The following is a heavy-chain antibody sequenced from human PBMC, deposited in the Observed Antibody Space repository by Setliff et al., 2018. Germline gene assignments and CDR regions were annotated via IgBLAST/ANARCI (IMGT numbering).Heavy chain of an antibody. D-gene: IGHD2-8*01. Sequence: SETLSLTCTVSGDSISNYYWGWFRQPAGKGLEWVGRIYTDGTTNYNPSLKSRVSISADTSMNHFSLRMTSVSAADTAVYYCAKEHVVISFVTNTHHHYGMDVWGQGTTVTVSS. CDR1: GDSISNYY. J-gene: IGHJ6*02. V-gene: IGHV4-4*07. CDR2: IYTDGTT. CDR3: AKEHVVISFVTNTHHHYGMDV.